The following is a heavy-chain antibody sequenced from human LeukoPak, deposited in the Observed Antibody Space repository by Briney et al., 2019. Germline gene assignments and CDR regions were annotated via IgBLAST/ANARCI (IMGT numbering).Heavy chain of an antibody. D-gene: IGHD3-22*01. Sequence: ASVKVSCKASGYTFTSYYMHWVRQAPGQGLEWMGIINPSGGSTSYAQKFQGRGTMTRDTSTSTVYMELSSLRSEDTAVYYCARDFHDYDSSGPTWYFDLWGRGTLVTVSS. CDR2: INPSGGST. CDR1: GYTFTSYY. V-gene: IGHV1-46*01. CDR3: ARDFHDYDSSGPTWYFDL. J-gene: IGHJ2*01.